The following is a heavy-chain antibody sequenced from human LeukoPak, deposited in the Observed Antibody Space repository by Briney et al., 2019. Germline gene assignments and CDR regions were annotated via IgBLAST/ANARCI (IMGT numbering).Heavy chain of an antibody. J-gene: IGHJ4*02. CDR2: INPNSGGT. CDR3: ASPKDDSYSVLDY. Sequence: ASVKVSCKSSGYTFTGYYMHWVRQAPGQGLEWMGWINPNSGGTNYAQNFQGRVTMTRYTSISTAYMGLSRLRSDDTAVYYCASPKDDSYSVLDYWGQGTLVTVSS. V-gene: IGHV1-2*02. CDR1: GYTFTGYY. D-gene: IGHD3-10*01.